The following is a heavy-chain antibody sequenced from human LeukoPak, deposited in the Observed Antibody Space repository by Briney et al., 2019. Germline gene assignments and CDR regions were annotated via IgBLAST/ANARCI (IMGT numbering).Heavy chain of an antibody. Sequence: SETLSLTCTVSGGSISSYYWSWIRQPPGKGLEWIGYIYYSGSTNYNPSLKSRVTISVDTSKNQFSLKLSSVTAADTAVYYCARETGQMEGGYYYYYGMDVWGQGTTVTVSS. CDR2: IYYSGST. D-gene: IGHD2-8*01. V-gene: IGHV4-59*01. J-gene: IGHJ6*02. CDR1: GGSISSYY. CDR3: ARETGQMEGGYYYYYGMDV.